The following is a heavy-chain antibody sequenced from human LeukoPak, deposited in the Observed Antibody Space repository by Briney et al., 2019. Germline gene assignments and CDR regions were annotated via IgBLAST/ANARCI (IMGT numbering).Heavy chain of an antibody. D-gene: IGHD6-13*01. CDR2: ISGSGGST. V-gene: IGHV3-23*01. CDR1: GFTFSSYA. CDR3: AKDSSSSWYGPIDY. J-gene: IGHJ4*02. Sequence: GGFLRLSCAASGFTFSSYAMSWVRQAPGKGLEWVSAISGSGGSTYYADSVKGRFTISRDNSKNTLYLQMNSLRAEDTAVYYCAKDSSSSWYGPIDYWGQGTLVTVSS.